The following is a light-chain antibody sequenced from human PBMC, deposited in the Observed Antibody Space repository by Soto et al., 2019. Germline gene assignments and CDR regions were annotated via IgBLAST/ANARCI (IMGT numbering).Light chain of an antibody. CDR3: SSFTATSTYV. CDR1: SSDVGVYNY. CDR2: DVS. J-gene: IGLJ1*01. Sequence: QSALTQPRSVSGSPGQSVTISCTGTSSDVGVYNYVSWYQQYPGKAPKLMIYDVSKRPSGVPDRFSGSRSGNTASLTISGLQAEDEADYYCSSFTATSTYVFGTGTKVTVL. V-gene: IGLV2-11*01.